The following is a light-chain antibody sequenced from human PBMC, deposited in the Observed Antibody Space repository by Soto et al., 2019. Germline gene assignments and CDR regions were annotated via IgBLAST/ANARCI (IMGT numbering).Light chain of an antibody. J-gene: IGKJ1*01. CDR3: QHHNSYSEA. CDR2: DAS. CDR1: QSVSSY. Sequence: EIVLTQSPGTLSLSPVERATLSCMASQSVSSYLAWYQQKPGQAPRLLIYDASNRATGIPARFSGSGSGTDFTLTISSLQPDDFATYYCQHHNSYSEAFGQGTKVDI. V-gene: IGKV3-11*01.